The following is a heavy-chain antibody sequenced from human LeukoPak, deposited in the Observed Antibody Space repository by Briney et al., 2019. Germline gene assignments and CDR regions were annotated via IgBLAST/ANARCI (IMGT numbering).Heavy chain of an antibody. CDR2: ISYGGDNK. Sequence: PGGSLRLSCAASGFTFSSYGMHWVRQAPGKGLEWVAVISYGGDNKFYADSVKGRFTISRDNPKNTLYLQMNSLRAEDTAVYYCAKDPYGDYVVVDYFDYWGQGTLVTVSS. V-gene: IGHV3-30*18. CDR1: GFTFSSYG. CDR3: AKDPYGDYVVVDYFDY. D-gene: IGHD4-17*01. J-gene: IGHJ4*02.